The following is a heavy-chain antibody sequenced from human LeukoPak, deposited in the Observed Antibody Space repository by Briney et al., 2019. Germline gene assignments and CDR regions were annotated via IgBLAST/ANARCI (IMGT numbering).Heavy chain of an antibody. CDR2: ISYDGDDQ. Sequence: GGSLRLSCAASGSTFSSHGMHWVPQAPGKGLEWVAVISYDGDDQYYADSVKGRFTISRDNTVNTLYLQMNSLRGEDTAVYYCAKEFWTGYQYFDYWGQGTLVTVSS. D-gene: IGHD3/OR15-3a*01. V-gene: IGHV3-30*18. CDR1: GSTFSSHG. J-gene: IGHJ4*02. CDR3: AKEFWTGYQYFDY.